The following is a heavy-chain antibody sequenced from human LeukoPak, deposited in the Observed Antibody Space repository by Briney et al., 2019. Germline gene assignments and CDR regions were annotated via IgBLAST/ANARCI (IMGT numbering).Heavy chain of an antibody. V-gene: IGHV4-34*01. D-gene: IGHD3-3*01. CDR3: AREPLWSGYFVYDY. CDR2: INHSGST. Sequence: SETLSLTCAVYGGSFSGYYWSWIRQPPGKGLEWIGEINHSGSTNYNPSLKSRVTISVDTSKNQFSLKLSSVTAADTAVYYCAREPLWSGYFVYDYWGQGTLVTVSS. J-gene: IGHJ4*02. CDR1: GGSFSGYY.